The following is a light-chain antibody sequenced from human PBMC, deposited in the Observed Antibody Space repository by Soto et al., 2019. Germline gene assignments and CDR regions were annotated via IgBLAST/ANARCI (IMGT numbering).Light chain of an antibody. V-gene: IGKV3-15*01. J-gene: IGKJ5*01. CDR1: QSVAGN. Sequence: ERVMTQSPATVSVSPGERATLSCRSSQSVAGNLAWYQQQPGQPPRLLLYGASTRATGVPARFGGSGSATDFTPPTNSIEHPEFAAYYCQQRNVRTPLTFGQGTLLDIK. CDR2: GAS. CDR3: QQRNVRTPLT.